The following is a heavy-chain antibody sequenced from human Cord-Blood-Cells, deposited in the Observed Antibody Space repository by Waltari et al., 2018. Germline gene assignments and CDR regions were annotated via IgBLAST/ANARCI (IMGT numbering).Heavy chain of an antibody. CDR2: INHSGST. D-gene: IGHD1-1*01. CDR1: GGSFSGYY. CDR3: ARHSLNEYASPFDY. Sequence: QVQLQQWGAGLLKPSETLSLTCSVYGGSFSGYYWSWTRQPPGKGLEWIGEINHSGSTNYNPSLKSRVTISVDTSKNQFSLKLSSVTAADTAVYYCARHSLNEYASPFDYWGQGTLVTVSS. V-gene: IGHV4-34*01. J-gene: IGHJ4*02.